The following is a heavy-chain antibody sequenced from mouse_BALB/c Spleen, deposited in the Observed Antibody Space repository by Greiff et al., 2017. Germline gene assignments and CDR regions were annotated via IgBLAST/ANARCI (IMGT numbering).Heavy chain of an antibody. V-gene: IGHV1S34*01. CDR2: ISCYNGAT. CDR3: ARRYYGYDGDYYAMDY. J-gene: IGHJ4*01. D-gene: IGHD2-2*01. CDR1: GYSFTGYY. Sequence: LVKTGASVKISCKASGYSFTGYYMHWVKQSHGKSLEWIGYISCYNGATSYNQKFKGKATFTVDTSSSTAYMQFNSLTSEDSAVYYCARRYYGYDGDYYAMDYWGQGTSVTVSS.